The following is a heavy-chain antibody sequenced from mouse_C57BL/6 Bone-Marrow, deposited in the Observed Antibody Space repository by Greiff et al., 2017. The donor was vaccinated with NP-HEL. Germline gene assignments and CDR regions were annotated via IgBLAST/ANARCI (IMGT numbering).Heavy chain of an antibody. CDR2: IDPEDGET. V-gene: IGHV14-2*01. D-gene: IGHD3-3*01. Sequence: VQLQQSGAELVKPGASVKLSCTASGFNIKDYYMHWVKQRTEQGLEWIGRIDPEDGETKYAPKFPGKAPITADTSSNTAYLQLSSLTSEDTAVYYCAGSRGGCDYGGQGTTLTVSA. J-gene: IGHJ2*01. CDR1: GFNIKDYY. CDR3: AGSRGGCDY.